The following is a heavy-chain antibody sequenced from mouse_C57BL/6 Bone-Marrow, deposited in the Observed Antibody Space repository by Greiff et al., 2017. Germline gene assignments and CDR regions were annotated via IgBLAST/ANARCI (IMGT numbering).Heavy chain of an antibody. Sequence: QVQLQQSGPGLVQPSQSLSITCTVSGFSLTSYGVHWVRQSPGKGLEWLGVIWSGGSTDYNAAFISRLSISKDNSKSQVFFKMSSLQADDTAIYYCARNSGFITTVEGYFDVWGTGTTVTVSS. D-gene: IGHD1-1*01. CDR3: ARNSGFITTVEGYFDV. J-gene: IGHJ1*03. CDR2: IWSGGST. CDR1: GFSLTSYG. V-gene: IGHV2-2*01.